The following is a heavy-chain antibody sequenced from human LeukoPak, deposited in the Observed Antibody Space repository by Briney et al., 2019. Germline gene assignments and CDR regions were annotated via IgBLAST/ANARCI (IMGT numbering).Heavy chain of an antibody. D-gene: IGHD5-24*01. CDR2: ISAGGDST. Sequence: GGSLRLSCSASGFTFSTYAINWVRQAPGKGLEWVSAISAGGDSTLYADSVKGRFTISRDNSRNPLYLQMSNLRVEDTALYYCARWVYYYDFWGQGTLLTVSS. CDR1: GFTFSTYA. V-gene: IGHV3-23*01. J-gene: IGHJ4*02. CDR3: ARWVYYYDF.